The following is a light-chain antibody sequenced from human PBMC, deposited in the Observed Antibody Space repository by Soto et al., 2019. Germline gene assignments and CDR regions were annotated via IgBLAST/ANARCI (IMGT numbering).Light chain of an antibody. CDR3: QSYDSSNVV. Sequence: NFMLTQPHSVSESPGKTVTISCTRSSGSIASNYVQWYQQRPGSAPTTVIYEDNQRPSGVPDRFSGSIDSSSNSASLTISRLKTEDEADYYCQSYDSSNVVFGGETKLTVL. CDR2: EDN. V-gene: IGLV6-57*04. CDR1: SGSIASNY. J-gene: IGLJ2*01.